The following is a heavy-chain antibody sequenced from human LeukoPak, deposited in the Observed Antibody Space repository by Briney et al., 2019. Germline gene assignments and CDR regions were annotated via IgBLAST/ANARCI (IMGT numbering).Heavy chain of an antibody. Sequence: GASVKVSCKASGYTFTSYGISWVRQAPGQGLEWMGWISAYNGNTNYAQKLQGRVTMTTDTSTSTAYMELRSLRSDDTAVYYCARGSRDYYGSGDFDYWGQGTLVTVSS. CDR2: ISAYNGNT. V-gene: IGHV1-18*01. CDR3: ARGSRDYYGSGDFDY. J-gene: IGHJ4*02. D-gene: IGHD3-10*01. CDR1: GYTFTSYG.